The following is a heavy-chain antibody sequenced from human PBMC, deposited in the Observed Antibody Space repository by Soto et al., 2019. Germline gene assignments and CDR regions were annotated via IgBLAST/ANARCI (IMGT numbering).Heavy chain of an antibody. V-gene: IGHV3-21*01. CDR2: ISSSSSYI. CDR1: GFTFSSYS. CDR3: ATSGSSDAFDI. J-gene: IGHJ3*02. Sequence: GGSLRLSCAASGFTFSSYSMNWVRQVPGKGLEWVSSISSSSSYIYYADSVKGRFTISRDNAKNSLYLQMNSLRAEDTAVYYCATSGSSDAFDIWGQGTMVTVSS. D-gene: IGHD1-26*01.